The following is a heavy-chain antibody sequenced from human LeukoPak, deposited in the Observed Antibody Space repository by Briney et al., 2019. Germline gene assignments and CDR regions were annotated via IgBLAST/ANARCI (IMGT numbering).Heavy chain of an antibody. CDR2: ISYDGSNK. J-gene: IGHJ5*02. CDR1: GFTFSSYG. CDR3: AREIGNWNDPGWFDP. D-gene: IGHD1-1*01. Sequence: GGSLRLSCAASGFTFSSYGMHWVRQAPGKGLEWVAVISYDGSNKYYADSVKGRSTISRDNSKNTLYLQMNSLRAEDTAVYYCAREIGNWNDPGWFDPWGQGTLVTVSS. V-gene: IGHV3-30*03.